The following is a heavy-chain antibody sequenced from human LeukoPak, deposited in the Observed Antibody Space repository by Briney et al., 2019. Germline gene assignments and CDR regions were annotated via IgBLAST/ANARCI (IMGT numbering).Heavy chain of an antibody. Sequence: GGSLRLSCAASGFNFRDAAMSWVRQAPGKGLEWVSVVYSGDRTYYADSVKGRFTISRDDSTNTLYLLMNSLRAEDTAVYYCARGYLIDYWGQGTLVTVSS. V-gene: IGHV3-66*01. CDR3: ARGYLIDY. CDR2: VYSGDRT. J-gene: IGHJ4*02. CDR1: GFNFRDAA. D-gene: IGHD1-26*01.